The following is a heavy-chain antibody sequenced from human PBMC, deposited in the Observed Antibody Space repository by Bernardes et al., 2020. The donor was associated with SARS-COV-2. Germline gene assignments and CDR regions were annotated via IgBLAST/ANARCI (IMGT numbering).Heavy chain of an antibody. V-gene: IGHV1-2*02. Sequence: VKFSCNTSGYSFTDFYLHWVRQAPGQGLEWMGWINPNSGGKKSAQSFLGRVTMTRDTSVNTVYMELSGLRSDDTAIYYCARGNWVEYYDLTGNLDYWGQGTLVTVSS. J-gene: IGHJ4*02. CDR2: INPNSGGK. CDR1: GYSFTDFY. CDR3: ARGNWVEYYDLTGNLDY. D-gene: IGHD3-3*01.